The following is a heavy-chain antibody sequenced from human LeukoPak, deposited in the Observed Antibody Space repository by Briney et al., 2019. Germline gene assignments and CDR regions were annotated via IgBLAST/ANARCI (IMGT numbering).Heavy chain of an antibody. D-gene: IGHD6-19*01. J-gene: IGHJ4*02. CDR2: ISWNSGSL. CDR1: GFNFNDYA. V-gene: IGHV3-9*03. Sequence: GGSMRLSCAASGFNFNDYAMHWVRQAPGKGLEGVSGISWNSGSLGYAGSVKGRFTVSRDNAKNSLYLQMNSLRAEDMALYYCVKGETAVAGGAFDYWGQGTLVTVSS. CDR3: VKGETAVAGGAFDY.